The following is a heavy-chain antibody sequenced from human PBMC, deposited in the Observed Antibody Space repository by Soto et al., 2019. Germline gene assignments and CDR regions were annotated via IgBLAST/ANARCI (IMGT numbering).Heavy chain of an antibody. J-gene: IGHJ4*02. Sequence: EVQLVESGGGLVQPGGSLRLSCAASGFTFSSYWMSWVRQAPGKGLEWVANINQDGSEKYYVDSVKGRFTISTDNAKNSPYLQMNSLRAEDTAVYYCARGRKNDYGDPFDYWGQGTLVTVSS. CDR3: ARGRKNDYGDPFDY. D-gene: IGHD4-17*01. CDR1: GFTFSSYW. V-gene: IGHV3-7*01. CDR2: INQDGSEK.